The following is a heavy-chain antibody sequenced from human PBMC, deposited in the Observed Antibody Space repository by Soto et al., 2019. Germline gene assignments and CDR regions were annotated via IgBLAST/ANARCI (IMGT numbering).Heavy chain of an antibody. J-gene: IGHJ5*02. D-gene: IGHD6-19*01. CDR3: ARCTVDTIVTSGWCHYLDP. CDR1: GFTFDDYA. Sequence: GGSLRLSCAASGFTFDDYAMSWVRQAPGKGLEWVSAVSGSGGTTYYADSVRGRFTISRDNSKNTLYLQMNSLRAEDTAIYFCARCTVDTIVTSGWCHYLDPWGQGTLVTVS. CDR2: VSGSGGTT. V-gene: IGHV3-23*01.